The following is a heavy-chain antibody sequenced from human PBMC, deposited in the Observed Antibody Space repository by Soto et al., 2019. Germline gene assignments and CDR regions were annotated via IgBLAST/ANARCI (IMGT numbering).Heavy chain of an antibody. Sequence: EVQLVESGGGLVQPGRSLRLSCAASGFSFQNYAMHWVRQAPGKGLEWVSGISWNRGTIGYADSVRGRFTISRDNAKNSLYLQMNSLRPEDTACYYCVKDKLYSNYEHYFDHWGQGTLVTVSS. V-gene: IGHV3-9*01. CDR1: GFSFQNYA. D-gene: IGHD4-4*01. J-gene: IGHJ4*02. CDR3: VKDKLYSNYEHYFDH. CDR2: ISWNRGTI.